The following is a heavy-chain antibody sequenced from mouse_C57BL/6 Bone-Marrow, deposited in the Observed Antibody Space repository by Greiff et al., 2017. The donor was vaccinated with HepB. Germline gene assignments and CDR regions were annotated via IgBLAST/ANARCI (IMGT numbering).Heavy chain of an antibody. CDR3: ARRRGIYYDYDGFAY. D-gene: IGHD2-4*01. V-gene: IGHV1-26*01. CDR2: INPNNGGT. CDR1: GYTFTDYY. Sequence: EVQLQQSGPELVKPGASVKISCKASGYTFTDYYMNWVKQSHGKSLEWIGDINPNNGGTSYNQKFKGKATLTVDKSSSTAYMELRSLTSEDSAVYYCARRRGIYYDYDGFAYWGQGTLVTVSA. J-gene: IGHJ3*01.